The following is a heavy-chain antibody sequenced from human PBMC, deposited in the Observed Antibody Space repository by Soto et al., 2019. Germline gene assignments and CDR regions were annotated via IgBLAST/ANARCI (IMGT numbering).Heavy chain of an antibody. J-gene: IGHJ6*02. Sequence: SETLSLTCAVYGGSFSGYYWSWIRQPPGKGLEWIGEINHSGSTNYNPSLKSRVTISVDTSKNQFSLKLSSVTAADTAVYYCARGRHYYVSYYYYYGMDVWGQGTTVTVSS. D-gene: IGHD3-10*02. CDR2: INHSGST. V-gene: IGHV4-34*01. CDR3: ARGRHYYVSYYYYYGMDV. CDR1: GGSFSGYY.